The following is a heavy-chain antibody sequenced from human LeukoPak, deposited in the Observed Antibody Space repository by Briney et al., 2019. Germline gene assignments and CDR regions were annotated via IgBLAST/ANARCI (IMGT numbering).Heavy chain of an antibody. CDR1: GYTFTGYY. Sequence: ASVKVSCKASGYTFTGYYMHWVRQAPGQGLEWMGWINPNSGGTNYAQKFQGRVTMTRDTSISTAYMELSRLRSDDTAVYYCASSPMVRGVISPFDYWGQGTLVTVSS. CDR2: INPNSGGT. CDR3: ASSPMVRGVISPFDY. D-gene: IGHD3-10*01. J-gene: IGHJ4*02. V-gene: IGHV1-2*02.